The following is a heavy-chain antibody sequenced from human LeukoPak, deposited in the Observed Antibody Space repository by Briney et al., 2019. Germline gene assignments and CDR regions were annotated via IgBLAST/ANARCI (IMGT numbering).Heavy chain of an antibody. CDR2: VYYSGTT. CDR3: ARDGSYGSGNYYQDY. Sequence: PSETLSLTCTVSGGSIISSNYYWGWIRQAPGKGLEWIGSVYYSGTTSYNPSLKSRVTILIDTSKNQFSLKLSSVTAADTAVYYCARDGSYGSGNYYQDYWGQGTLVTVSS. V-gene: IGHV4-39*07. J-gene: IGHJ4*02. CDR1: GGSIISSNYY. D-gene: IGHD3-10*01.